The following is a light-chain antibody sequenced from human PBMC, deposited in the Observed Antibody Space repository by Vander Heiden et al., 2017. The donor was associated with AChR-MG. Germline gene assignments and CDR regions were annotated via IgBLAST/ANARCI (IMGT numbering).Light chain of an antibody. J-gene: IGLJ1*01. CDR2: DVT. V-gene: IGLV2-14*03. CDR1: SSDLGGFRF. Sequence: QSALTQPASVSGSPGQSITIPCTGTSSDLGGFRFVSWYQQHPGKAPKLIIYDVTNRPSGVSHRFSASKSGNTASLTISGLQTEDEADYYCSSYSSGSTLVVFGTGTKVTVL. CDR3: SSYSSGSTLVV.